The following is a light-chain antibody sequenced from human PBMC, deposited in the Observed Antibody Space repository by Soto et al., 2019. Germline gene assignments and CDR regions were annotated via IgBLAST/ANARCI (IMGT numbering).Light chain of an antibody. CDR3: QQYNSYSWT. CDR2: KAS. CDR1: QSISSW. Sequence: IQMTQSPSTLSASVGDRVTITCPASQSISSWLAWYQQKTGKAPKLLIYKASSLESGVPSRFSGRGSGTEFTLTISSLQPDELATYYCQQYNSYSWTVGPGTKGEI. J-gene: IGKJ1*01. V-gene: IGKV1-5*03.